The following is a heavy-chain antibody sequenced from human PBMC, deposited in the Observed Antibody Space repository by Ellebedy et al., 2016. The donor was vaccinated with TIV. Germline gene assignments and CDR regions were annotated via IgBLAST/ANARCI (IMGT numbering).Heavy chain of an antibody. J-gene: IGHJ6*02. V-gene: IGHV3-21*01. D-gene: IGHD3-3*01. CDR3: TRGPYDSTSYAMDV. Sequence: PGGSLRLSCAASGFSFSSETASWVRQAPGKGLEWVSSVSSTSAFIYYADSMKGRFTISRDNVKNLLYLQLSSLRAEDTAVYYCTRGPYDSTSYAMDVWGQGTTVTVSS. CDR1: GFSFSSET. CDR2: VSSTSAFI.